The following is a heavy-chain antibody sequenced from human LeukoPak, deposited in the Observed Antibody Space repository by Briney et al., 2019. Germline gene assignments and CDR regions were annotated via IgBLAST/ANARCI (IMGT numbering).Heavy chain of an antibody. CDR1: GYTFTGYY. Sequence: ASVKVSCKASGYTFTGYYMHWVRQAPGQGLAWMGWINPNSGGTNYAQKFQGRVTMTRDTSISTAYMELSRLSSDDTAVYYCARDTPMYYDFWSGKDGLDYWGQGTLVTVSS. CDR2: INPNSGGT. D-gene: IGHD3-3*01. J-gene: IGHJ4*02. V-gene: IGHV1-2*02. CDR3: ARDTPMYYDFWSGKDGLDY.